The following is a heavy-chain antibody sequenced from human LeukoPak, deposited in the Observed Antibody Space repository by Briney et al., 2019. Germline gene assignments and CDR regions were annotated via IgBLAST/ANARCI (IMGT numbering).Heavy chain of an antibody. J-gene: IGHJ4*02. D-gene: IGHD3-16*01. CDR2: ISCSAGST. Sequence: GGSPRLSCAASGFTFSSSARSWVRQAPGKGLEGVSSISCSAGSTYYADSVKGRFTISRDNSKKTLYLQMNSLRAEDTAVYFCATAPGGIVGYWGQGTLVTVSS. V-gene: IGHV3-23*01. CDR3: ATAPGGIVGY. CDR1: GFTFSSSA.